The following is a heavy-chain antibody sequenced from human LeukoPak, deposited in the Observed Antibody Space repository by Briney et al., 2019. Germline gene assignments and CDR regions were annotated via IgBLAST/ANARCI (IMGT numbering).Heavy chain of an antibody. CDR3: ARCRRLLAVAGTLAY. Sequence: SETLSLTCAVYGGSFSGYYWSWIRQPPGKGLEWIGEINHSGSTNYNPSLKSRVTISVDTSKNQFSLKLSSVTAADTAVYYCARCRRLLAVAGTLAYWGQGTLVTVSS. J-gene: IGHJ4*02. CDR1: GGSFSGYY. CDR2: INHSGST. D-gene: IGHD6-19*01. V-gene: IGHV4-34*01.